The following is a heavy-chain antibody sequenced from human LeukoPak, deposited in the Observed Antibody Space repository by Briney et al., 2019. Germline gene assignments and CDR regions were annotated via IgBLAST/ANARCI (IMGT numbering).Heavy chain of an antibody. J-gene: IGHJ3*02. CDR3: ARGYSRAAFDI. V-gene: IGHV3-48*01. Sequence: GGSLRLSCVGSGFTFSNYLMNWVRQAPGKGLEWVSFISSTGGTIYYADAVKGRFTVSRDNAKNSLLLQMNSLRVEDTALYYCARGYSRAAFDIWGQGTMVTVSS. CDR1: GFTFSNYL. CDR2: ISSTGGTI. D-gene: IGHD2-15*01.